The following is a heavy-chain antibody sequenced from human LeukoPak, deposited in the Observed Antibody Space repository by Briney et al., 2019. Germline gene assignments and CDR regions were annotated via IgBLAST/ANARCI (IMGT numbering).Heavy chain of an antibody. CDR3: ARENYGGAFDI. V-gene: IGHV4-4*01. J-gene: IGHJ3*02. CDR2: IYHSVGT. CDR1: GGSVSSSNW. Sequence: SETLSLTCAVSGGSVSSSNWWSWVRQPPGKGLEWIGEIYHSVGTNYNPSLKSRVTISLDKSNDKFFLRLTSVTAADTAVYCCARENYGGAFDIWGQGTMVTVSS. D-gene: IGHD4-23*01.